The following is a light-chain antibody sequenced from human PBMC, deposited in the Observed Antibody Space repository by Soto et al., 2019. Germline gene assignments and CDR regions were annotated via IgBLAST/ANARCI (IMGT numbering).Light chain of an antibody. CDR3: QQYGSSSWT. J-gene: IGKJ1*01. Sequence: EIVLTQSPGTLSLSPGERATLSCRASQSVSSSYLAWYQQKPGQAPRLLIYGTSSKATAIPDRFSGSGFGTVFTLTISRLEPEDFAVYYCQQYGSSSWTFGQGTKVDIK. CDR2: GTS. CDR1: QSVSSSY. V-gene: IGKV3-20*01.